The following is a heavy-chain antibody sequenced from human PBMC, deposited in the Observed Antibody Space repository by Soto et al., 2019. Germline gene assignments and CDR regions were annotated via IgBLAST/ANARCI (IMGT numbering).Heavy chain of an antibody. CDR3: ARGFCSGTDCSDYYIMEV. CDR1: GFTFSNYV. V-gene: IGHV3-33*01. CDR2: IWYDGSNK. D-gene: IGHD2-2*01. Sequence: GGSLRLSCAASGFTFSNYVMHWVRQAPGKGLEWVALIWYDGSNKYYAVSVQGQFTISRDNSKNTMYLQLNSLRAEDTAVYSCARGFCSGTDCSDYYIMEVWGQGTTVTVSS. J-gene: IGHJ6*02.